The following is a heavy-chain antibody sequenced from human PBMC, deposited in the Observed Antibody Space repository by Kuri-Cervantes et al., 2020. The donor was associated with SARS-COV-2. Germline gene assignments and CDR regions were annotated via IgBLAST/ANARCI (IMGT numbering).Heavy chain of an antibody. CDR2: IYYSGST. V-gene: IGHV4-39*01. CDR3: ARQGDGGFRAVAGTTEWGY. D-gene: IGHD6-19*01. CDR1: GGSISSNSYY. J-gene: IGHJ4*02. Sequence: SETLSLTCTVSGGSISSNSYYWGWIRQPPGKGLEWIGSIYYSGSTYYNPSLKSRVTISVDTSKNQFSLKLSSVTAADTAVYYCARQGDGGFRAVAGTTEWGYWGQGTLVTVSS.